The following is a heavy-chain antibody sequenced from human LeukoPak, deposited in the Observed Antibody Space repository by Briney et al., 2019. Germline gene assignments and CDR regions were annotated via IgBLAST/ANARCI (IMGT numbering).Heavy chain of an antibody. CDR1: GFTFSDYY. CDR3: ASPWIAAAGSAGDY. V-gene: IGHV3-11*01. Sequence: GGSLRLSCAASGFTFSDYYMSWVRQAPGKGLEWISYISRSGSTIFYADSVKGRFTISRDNAKNSLYLQMNSLRSEDTAVYYCASPWIAAAGSAGDYWGQGTLVTVSS. CDR2: ISRSGSTI. D-gene: IGHD6-13*01. J-gene: IGHJ4*02.